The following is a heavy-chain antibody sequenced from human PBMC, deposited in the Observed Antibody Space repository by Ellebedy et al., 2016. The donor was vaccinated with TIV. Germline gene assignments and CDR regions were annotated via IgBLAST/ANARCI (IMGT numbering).Heavy chain of an antibody. Sequence: GESLKISCKGSGYSFTSQWFARGRQMPGKGQEWMAIIYPGDSEIRYSPSAGQVTISADKSISTAYLQWSSLKASDTAMYYCARLWFGEFPDYWGQGTLVIVSS. CDR2: IYPGDSEI. J-gene: IGHJ4*02. V-gene: IGHV5-51*01. CDR1: GYSFTSQW. D-gene: IGHD3-10*01. CDR3: ARLWFGEFPDY.